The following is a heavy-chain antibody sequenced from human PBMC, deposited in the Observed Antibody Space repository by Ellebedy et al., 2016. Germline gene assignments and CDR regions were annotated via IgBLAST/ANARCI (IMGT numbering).Heavy chain of an antibody. Sequence: GGSLRLXCAASGFTFSSYGMHWVRQAPGKGLEWVAVISYDGSNKYYADSVKGRFTISRDNSKNTLYLQMNSLRAEDTAVYYCAKVGAYSQQHDWYFDLWGRGTLVTVSS. J-gene: IGHJ2*01. D-gene: IGHD3-16*01. CDR3: AKVGAYSQQHDWYFDL. V-gene: IGHV3-30*18. CDR1: GFTFSSYG. CDR2: ISYDGSNK.